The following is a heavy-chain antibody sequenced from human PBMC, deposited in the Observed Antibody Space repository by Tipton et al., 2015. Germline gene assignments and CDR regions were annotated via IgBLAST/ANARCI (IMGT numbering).Heavy chain of an antibody. CDR2: IYYSGNT. CDR3: ARVAVTSTYHFDY. D-gene: IGHD4-17*01. Sequence: TLSLTCTVSGGSVSSGFYYWNWIRQPPGKGLEWIGYIYYSGNTNYNPSLNSRVIISVDTSKNQFSLKLSSVTAADTAVYYCARVAVTSTYHFDYWGQGTLVTVSS. J-gene: IGHJ4*02. CDR1: GGSVSSGFYY. V-gene: IGHV4-61*01.